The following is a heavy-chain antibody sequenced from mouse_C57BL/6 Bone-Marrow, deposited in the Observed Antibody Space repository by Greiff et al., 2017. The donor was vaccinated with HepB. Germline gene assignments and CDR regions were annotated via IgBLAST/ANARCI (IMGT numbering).Heavy chain of an antibody. CDR3: ARWYYSNYGFAY. V-gene: IGHV1-26*01. CDR2: INPNNGGT. D-gene: IGHD2-5*01. J-gene: IGHJ3*01. Sequence: VQLQQSGPELVKPGASVKISCKASGYTFTDYYMNWVKQSHGKSLEWIGDINPNNGGTSYNQKFKGKATLTVDKSSSTAYMELRSLTSENSAVYYCARWYYSNYGFAYWGQGTLVTVSA. CDR1: GYTFTDYY.